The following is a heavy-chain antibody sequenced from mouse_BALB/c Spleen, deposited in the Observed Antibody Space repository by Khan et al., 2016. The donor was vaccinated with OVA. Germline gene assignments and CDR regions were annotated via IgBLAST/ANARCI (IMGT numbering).Heavy chain of an antibody. CDR3: ARGTTASYWYCDV. Sequence: QVQLQQSGADLVRPGASVKLSCKASGYSFTSYWMNWVQQRPGQGLEWIGLIHPSDSETRLNQKFKDKATLTVDKSSSTAYMHLSSPTSEDSSVDYCARGTTASYWYCDVWGAGTTVTVAS. D-gene: IGHD1-2*01. CDR1: GYSFTSYW. CDR2: IHPSDSET. J-gene: IGHJ1*01. V-gene: IGHV1-74*01.